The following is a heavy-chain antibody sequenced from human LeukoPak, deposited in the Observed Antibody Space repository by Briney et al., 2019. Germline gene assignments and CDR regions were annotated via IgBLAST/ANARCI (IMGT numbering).Heavy chain of an antibody. J-gene: IGHJ4*02. V-gene: IGHV3-48*02. CDR2: IRSSGDTK. CDR3: VRDPDALDY. CDR1: GFTFSRYS. Sequence: GGSLRLSCVVSGFTFSRYSMNWVRQAPGKGLKWVSYIRSSGDTKYYADSVKGRFTISRDNAKNSLYLQMNSLRDEDTAVYYCVRDPDALDYWGQGTLVTVSS. D-gene: IGHD2-2*01.